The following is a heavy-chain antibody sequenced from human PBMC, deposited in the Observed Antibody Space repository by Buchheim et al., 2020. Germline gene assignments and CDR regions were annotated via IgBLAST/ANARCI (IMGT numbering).Heavy chain of an antibody. CDR3: AEINSIVVTTKHFDN. V-gene: IGHV3-23*01. Sequence: EVQLLESGGGLVQPGGSLRLSCAASGFSFSSYAMGWVRQAPGKGLEWVSVISDSGGNIYYADAVKGRVTISRDNSKNTVYLQMNSLVAEDAALYYCAEINSIVVTTKHFDNWGQGTL. CDR1: GFSFSSYA. J-gene: IGHJ4*02. CDR2: ISDSGGNI. D-gene: IGHD1-26*01.